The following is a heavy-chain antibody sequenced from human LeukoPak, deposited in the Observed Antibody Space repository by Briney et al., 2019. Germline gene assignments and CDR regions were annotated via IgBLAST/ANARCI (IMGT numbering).Heavy chain of an antibody. CDR3: ARVPGGPARDLNY. Sequence: ASVKVSCKASGYTFTDYYTHWVRQPPGQGLEWMGWVNPNNSGTNYAQKSQGRVTMTTATSISTAYMELSSLTSDDTAVYYCARVPGGPARDLNYWGQGSLVTVSS. CDR1: GYTFTDYY. V-gene: IGHV1-2*02. CDR2: VNPNNSGT. D-gene: IGHD3-16*01. J-gene: IGHJ4*02.